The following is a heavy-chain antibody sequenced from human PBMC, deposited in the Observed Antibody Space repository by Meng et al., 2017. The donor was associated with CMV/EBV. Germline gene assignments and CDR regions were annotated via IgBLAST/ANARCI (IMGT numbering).Heavy chain of an antibody. Sequence: ASVKVSCKASGYTFTSYGISWVRQAPGQGLEWMGWISAYNGNTNYAQKLQGRVTMTTDTSTSTAYMELRSLRSDDTAVYYCARDPFIVGVPEVYGMDVWGQGTTVTVSS. CDR2: ISAYNGNT. CDR1: GYTFTSYG. D-gene: IGHD2-2*01. V-gene: IGHV1-18*01. CDR3: ARDPFIVGVPEVYGMDV. J-gene: IGHJ6*02.